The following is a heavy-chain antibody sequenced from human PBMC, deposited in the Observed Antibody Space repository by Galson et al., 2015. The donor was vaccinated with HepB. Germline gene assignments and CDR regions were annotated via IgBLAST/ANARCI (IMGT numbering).Heavy chain of an antibody. CDR1: GVTFSSYA. J-gene: IGHJ6*02. V-gene: IGHV1-69*13. D-gene: IGHD2-2*01. CDR2: IIPIFGTA. CDR3: ARGGYCSSTSCYPWGYYYYGMDV. Sequence: SVKVSCKASGVTFSSYAISWVRQAPGQGLEWMGGIIPIFGTANYAQKFQGRVTITADESTSTAYMELSSLRSEDTAVYYCARGGYCSSTSCYPWGYYYYGMDVWGQGTTVTVSS.